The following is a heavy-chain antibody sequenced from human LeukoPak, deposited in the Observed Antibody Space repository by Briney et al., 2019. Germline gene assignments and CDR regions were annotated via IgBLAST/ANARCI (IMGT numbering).Heavy chain of an antibody. Sequence: SETLSLTCTFSSGSISSYYWNWVRQPPGKGLEWIGFIYYSGTTNYNPSLKSRVTMSVDTSKNQFSLKLNSVTAADTAVYYCARWSFGSGSYAFDIWGQGTMVTVSS. CDR1: SGSISSYY. D-gene: IGHD3-10*01. V-gene: IGHV4-59*08. CDR3: ARWSFGSGSYAFDI. J-gene: IGHJ3*02. CDR2: IYYSGTT.